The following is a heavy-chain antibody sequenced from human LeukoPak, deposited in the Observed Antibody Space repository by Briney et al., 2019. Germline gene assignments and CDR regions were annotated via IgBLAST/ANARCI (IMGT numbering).Heavy chain of an antibody. Sequence: SETLSLTCAVYGGSFSGYYWSWIRQPPGKGLEWFGEFNHRRSTNYNPFLKRRVTISVDTSKNHFSLKLSSVTAADTAVYYCARQIRFLEWLFDYWGQGTLVTVSS. V-gene: IGHV4-34*01. CDR3: ARQIRFLEWLFDY. J-gene: IGHJ4*02. CDR2: FNHRRST. D-gene: IGHD3-3*01. CDR1: GGSFSGYY.